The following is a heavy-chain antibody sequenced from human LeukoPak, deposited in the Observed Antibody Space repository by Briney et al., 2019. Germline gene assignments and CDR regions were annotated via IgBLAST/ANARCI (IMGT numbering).Heavy chain of an antibody. Sequence: PGGSLRLSCAASGFTFSSYAMHWVRQAPGKGLEWVAVISYDGSNKYYADSVKGRFTISRDNSKNTLYLQMNSLRAEDTAVYYCARDRGDGYNGAFDIWGQGTMVTVSS. V-gene: IGHV3-30-3*01. J-gene: IGHJ3*02. CDR3: ARDRGDGYNGAFDI. CDR2: ISYDGSNK. D-gene: IGHD5-24*01. CDR1: GFTFSSYA.